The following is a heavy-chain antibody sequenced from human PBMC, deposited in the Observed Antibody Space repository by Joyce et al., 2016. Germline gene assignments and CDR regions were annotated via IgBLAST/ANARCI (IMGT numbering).Heavy chain of an antibody. CDR1: GFIFGNCG. D-gene: IGHD4-17*01. Sequence: QVQLVESGGGVVQPGKSVRFSCAGSGFIFGNCGMHWVRQAPGKGLGWVAVISYDGTSEWYADSVKGRFTVSRDNSKKTLYLQMDSLRIEDTAVYYCAKDFDAVTYDLWGQGTLVTVSS. V-gene: IGHV3-30*18. CDR2: ISYDGTSE. J-gene: IGHJ5*02. CDR3: AKDFDAVTYDL.